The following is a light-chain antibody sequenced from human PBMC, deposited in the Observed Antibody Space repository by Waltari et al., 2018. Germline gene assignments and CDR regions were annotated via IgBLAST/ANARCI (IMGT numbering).Light chain of an antibody. CDR2: KVS. Sequence: DVVMTQSPLSLPVTLGQPASISCKSSQSLVRSDGNTYLQWFHQRPGQSPRRLIYKVSTRESGVPDRFSGSGSGTDFTLKISSVEAEDVGVYYCMQGTHWPYTFGQGTKLGIK. V-gene: IGKV2-30*02. J-gene: IGKJ2*01. CDR3: MQGTHWPYT. CDR1: QSLVRSDGNTY.